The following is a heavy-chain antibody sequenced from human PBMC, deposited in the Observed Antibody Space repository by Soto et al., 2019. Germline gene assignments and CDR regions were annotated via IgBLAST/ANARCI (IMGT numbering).Heavy chain of an antibody. D-gene: IGHD3-3*01. J-gene: IGHJ4*02. CDR2: IDPHTGVT. Sequence: ASVKVSCKASGYNFGDHYIHGVRQAPGLGLEWMGWIDPHTGVTYLVPKFKYRVIMRSDTSITTVYLQLSGLKSDETPLYYCARAPRIIRHLTNLGEASPGVLEYWGQGTPVTVSS. CDR3: ARAPRIIRHLTNLGEASPGVLEY. V-gene: IGHV1-2*02. CDR1: GYNFGDHY.